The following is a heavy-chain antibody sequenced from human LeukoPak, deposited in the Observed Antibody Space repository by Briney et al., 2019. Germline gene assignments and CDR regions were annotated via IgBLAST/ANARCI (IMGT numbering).Heavy chain of an antibody. J-gene: IGHJ4*02. V-gene: IGHV1-46*01. CDR2: INPSGGST. Sequence: ASVKVSCKASGYTFTSYGISWVRQAPGQGLEWMGIINPSGGSTSYAQKFQGRVTMTRDTSTSTVYMELSSLRSEDTAVYFCARGGLIELWFFDYWGQGTLVTVSS. CDR1: GYTFTSYG. CDR3: ARGGLIELWFFDY. D-gene: IGHD5-18*01.